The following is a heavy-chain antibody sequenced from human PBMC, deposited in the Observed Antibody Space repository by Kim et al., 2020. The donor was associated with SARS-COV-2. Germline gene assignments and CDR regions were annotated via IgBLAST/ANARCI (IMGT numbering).Heavy chain of an antibody. CDR1: GFTFSSYG. CDR3: ASFAGSSWDY. V-gene: IGHV3-30*03. CDR2: ISYDGSNK. Sequence: GGSLRLSCAASGFTFSSYGMHWVRQAPGKGLEWVAVISYDGSNKYYADSVKGRFTISRDNSKNTLYLQMNSLRAEDTAVYYCASFAGSSWDYWGQGTLVTVSS. J-gene: IGHJ4*02. D-gene: IGHD6-13*01.